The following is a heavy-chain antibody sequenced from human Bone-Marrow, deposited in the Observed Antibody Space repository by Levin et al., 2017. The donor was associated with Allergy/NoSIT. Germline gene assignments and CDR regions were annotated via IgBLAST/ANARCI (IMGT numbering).Heavy chain of an antibody. Sequence: PGGSLRLSCAASGFTFSSYAMHWVRQAPGKGLEWVAVISYDGSNKYYADSVKGRFTISRDNSKNTLYLQMNSLRAEDTAVYYCARDRCGGDCYSSPLHWGQGTLVTVSS. D-gene: IGHD2-21*02. J-gene: IGHJ4*02. CDR1: GFTFSSYA. CDR2: ISYDGSNK. CDR3: ARDRCGGDCYSSPLH. V-gene: IGHV3-30-3*01.